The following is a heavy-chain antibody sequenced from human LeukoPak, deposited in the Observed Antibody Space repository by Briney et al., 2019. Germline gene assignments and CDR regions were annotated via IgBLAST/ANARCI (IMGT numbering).Heavy chain of an antibody. CDR2: ISSSSSYI. CDR3: ASIDYDYVWGSDY. D-gene: IGHD3-16*01. J-gene: IGHJ4*02. Sequence: GGSLRLSCAASGFTFSSYSMNWVRQAPGKGLEWVLSISSSSSYIYYADSVKGRFTISRDNAKNSLYLQMNSLRAEDTAVYYCASIDYDYVWGSDYWGQGTLVTVSS. CDR1: GFTFSSYS. V-gene: IGHV3-21*01.